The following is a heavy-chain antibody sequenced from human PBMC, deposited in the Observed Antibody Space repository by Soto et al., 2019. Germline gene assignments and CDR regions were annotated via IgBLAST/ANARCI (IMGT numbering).Heavy chain of an antibody. D-gene: IGHD3-10*01. V-gene: IGHV4-34*01. CDR3: ARHSTWYYYGSGSYSGRYYFDY. CDR2: INHSGST. Sequence: SETLSLTCAVYGGSFSGYYWSWIRQPPGKGLEWIGEINHSGSTNYNPSLKSRVTISVDTSKNQFSLKLSSVTAADTAVYYCARHSTWYYYGSGSYSGRYYFDYWGQGTLVTVSS. J-gene: IGHJ4*02. CDR1: GGSFSGYY.